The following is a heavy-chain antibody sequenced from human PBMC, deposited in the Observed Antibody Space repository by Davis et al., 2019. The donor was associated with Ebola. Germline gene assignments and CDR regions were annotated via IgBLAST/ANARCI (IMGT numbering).Heavy chain of an antibody. CDR2: ISSDGGIT. D-gene: IGHD4-17*01. Sequence: GESLKISCAASGFTFSSYSMNWVRQAPGKVLVYVSRISSDGGITSYADSLKGRFTIPKDNPKSTRYLQMNSLTAEDTAVYYCVRTTYGAPEYWGQGTLVTVSS. J-gene: IGHJ4*02. CDR1: GFTFSSYS. V-gene: IGHV3-74*01. CDR3: VRTTYGAPEY.